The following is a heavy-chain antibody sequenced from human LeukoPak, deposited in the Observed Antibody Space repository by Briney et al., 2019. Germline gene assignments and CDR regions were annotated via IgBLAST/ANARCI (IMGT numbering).Heavy chain of an antibody. Sequence: GSLRLSCAVSGFTFNNAWMSWVRQAPGKGLEWVGRIYSKTDGGTTDYAAPVKGRFTISGDDSKTTLYLQMNSLKTEDTAVYYCTTYSSGSFGYWGQGTLVTVSS. CDR3: TTYSSGSFGY. D-gene: IGHD3-22*01. J-gene: IGHJ4*02. CDR2: IYSKTDGGTT. CDR1: GFTFNNAW. V-gene: IGHV3-15*01.